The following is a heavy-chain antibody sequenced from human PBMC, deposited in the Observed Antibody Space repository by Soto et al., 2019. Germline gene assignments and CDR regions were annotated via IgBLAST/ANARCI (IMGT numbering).Heavy chain of an antibody. V-gene: IGHV4-39*01. CDR2: IYYSGST. CDR1: GGSISSSSYY. J-gene: IGHJ4*02. D-gene: IGHD2-2*01. CDR3: ARRPVGYRSSTSCQTFDY. Sequence: SETLSLTCTVSGGSISSSSYYWGWIRQPPGKGLEWIGSIYYSGSTYYNPSLKSRVTISVDTSKNQFSLKLSSVTAADTAVYYCARRPVGYRSSTSCQTFDYWGQGTLVTVSS.